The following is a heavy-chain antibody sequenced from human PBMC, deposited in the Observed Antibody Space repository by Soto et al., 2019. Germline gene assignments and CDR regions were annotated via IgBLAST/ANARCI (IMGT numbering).Heavy chain of an antibody. J-gene: IGHJ5*02. CDR1: GFTVSTNY. CDR2: IYSGGTT. D-gene: IGHD6-19*01. CDR3: ARVGYTSGWYRS. V-gene: IGHV3-66*01. Sequence: EVQLVESGGGLVQPGGSLRLSCAASGFTVSTNYMTWVRQAPGKGLEWVSVIYSGGTTHYADSVKGRFTLSRDNSKNTLYLQMNSLRVEDTAIYYCARVGYTSGWYRSWGQGTLVTVSS.